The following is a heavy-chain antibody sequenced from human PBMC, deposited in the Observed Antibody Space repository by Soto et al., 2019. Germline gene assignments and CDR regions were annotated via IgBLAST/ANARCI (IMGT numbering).Heavy chain of an antibody. Sequence: GGSLRLSCAASGFTFSSYAMSWVRQAPGKGLEWVSAISGSGGSTYYADSVKGRFTISRDNSKSTLYLQMNSLRAEDTAVYYCAKDRPKRITFGGVIVISYYFDYWGQGTLVTVSS. V-gene: IGHV3-23*01. J-gene: IGHJ4*02. CDR2: ISGSGGST. D-gene: IGHD3-16*02. CDR3: AKDRPKRITFGGVIVISYYFDY. CDR1: GFTFSSYA.